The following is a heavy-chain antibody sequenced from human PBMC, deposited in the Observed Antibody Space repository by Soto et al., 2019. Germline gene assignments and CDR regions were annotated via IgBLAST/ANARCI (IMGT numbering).Heavy chain of an antibody. V-gene: IGHV3-64D*06. CDR2: STYVGGTP. CDR1: GFNLKDYG. Sequence: EVDLVESGGGLVQPGGSLRLSCSASGFNLKDYGMHWVRQAPGKGPEQVAASTYVGGTPYYAQSVKGRFTVSRDNSKNTLYLQMGSLRPEDTGTYFCVKDYSHGRFPDYWGQGTLVTVSS. J-gene: IGHJ4*02. CDR3: VKDYSHGRFPDY. D-gene: IGHD1-26*01.